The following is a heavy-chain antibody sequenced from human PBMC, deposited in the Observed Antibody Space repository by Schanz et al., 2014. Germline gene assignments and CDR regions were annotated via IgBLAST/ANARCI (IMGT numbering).Heavy chain of an antibody. CDR1: GGTFSSYT. J-gene: IGHJ6*02. V-gene: IGHV1-2*04. CDR2: ISPYNGNT. CDR3: ARDDRAYYYGMDV. Sequence: QLQLVQSGAEVKKPGSSVKVSCKLSGGTFSSYTISWMRQAPGQGLEWMGWISPYNGNTNYAQKFQGWVTVTRDTSISTVYMELSRVTYEDTAVYYCARDDRAYYYGMDVWGQGTTVTVSS. D-gene: IGHD3-22*01.